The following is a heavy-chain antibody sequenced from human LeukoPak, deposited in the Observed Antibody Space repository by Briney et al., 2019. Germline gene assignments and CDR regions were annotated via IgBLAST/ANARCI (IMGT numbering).Heavy chain of an antibody. V-gene: IGHV3-48*03. D-gene: IGHD7-27*01. CDR1: GFTFSSYE. J-gene: IGHJ4*02. CDR2: ISSSGSTI. Sequence: PGGSLRLSCAASGFTFSSYEMSWVRQAPGKGLEWVSYISSSGSTIYYADSVKGRFTISRDNAKNSLYLQMNSLRAEDPAVYYCTRDLGMEFDYWGQGTLVTVSS. CDR3: TRDLGMEFDY.